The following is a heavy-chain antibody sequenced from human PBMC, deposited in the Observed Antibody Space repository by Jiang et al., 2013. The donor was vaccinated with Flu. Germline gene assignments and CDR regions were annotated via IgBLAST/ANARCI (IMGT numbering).Heavy chain of an antibody. V-gene: IGHV2-70*11. CDR1: GFSLSTSGMC. Sequence: KPTQTLTLTCTFSGFSLSTSGMCVSWIRQPPGKALEWLARIDWDDDKYYSTSLKTRLTISKDTSKNQVVLTMTNMDPVDTATYYCARFDQTSGSYYGDAFDIWGQGTMVTVSS. CDR3: ARFDQTSGSYYGDAFDI. CDR2: IDWDDDK. J-gene: IGHJ3*02. D-gene: IGHD1-26*01.